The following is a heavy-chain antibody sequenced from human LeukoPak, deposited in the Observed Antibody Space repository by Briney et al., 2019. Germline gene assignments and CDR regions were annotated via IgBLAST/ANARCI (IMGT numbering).Heavy chain of an antibody. D-gene: IGHD6-13*01. CDR1: GFTFSSYS. J-gene: IGHJ5*02. Sequence: GGSLRLSCAASGFTFSSYSMNWVRQAPGKGLEWVSSISSSSSYIYYADSVKGRFTISRDNAKNSLYLQMNSLRAEDTAVYYCARVNRSPGIAAAGGFDPWGQGTLVTVSS. CDR2: ISSSSSYI. V-gene: IGHV3-21*01. CDR3: ARVNRSPGIAAAGGFDP.